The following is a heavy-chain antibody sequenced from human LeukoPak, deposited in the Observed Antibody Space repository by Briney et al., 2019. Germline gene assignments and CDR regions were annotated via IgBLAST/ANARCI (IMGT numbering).Heavy chain of an antibody. CDR1: GFTFSSYA. Sequence: PGGSLRLSCAASGFTFSSYAMSWVRQAPGKGLEWVSAISGSGGSTYYADSVKGRFTISRDNSKNTLYLQMNSLRAEDTAVYYCAKDRGGRAPYYYYYGMDVWGQGTTVTVSS. D-gene: IGHD3-16*01. J-gene: IGHJ6*02. CDR2: ISGSGGST. V-gene: IGHV3-23*01. CDR3: AKDRGGRAPYYYYYGMDV.